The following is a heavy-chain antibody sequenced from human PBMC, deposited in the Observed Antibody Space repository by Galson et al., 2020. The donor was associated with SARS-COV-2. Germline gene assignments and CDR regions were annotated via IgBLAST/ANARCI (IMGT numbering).Heavy chain of an antibody. Sequence: SETLSLTCTVSGGSISSHYWTWIRQPPGKGLEWIGYFYYSGRTTYNPSLKSRVTMSVDMSKNQFSLRLSAVTAADTAVYYCARVGGNDGWNWFDPWGQGTLVTVSS. V-gene: IGHV4-59*11. D-gene: IGHD1-1*01. CDR1: GGSISSHY. CDR2: FYYSGRT. CDR3: ARVGGNDGWNWFDP. J-gene: IGHJ5*02.